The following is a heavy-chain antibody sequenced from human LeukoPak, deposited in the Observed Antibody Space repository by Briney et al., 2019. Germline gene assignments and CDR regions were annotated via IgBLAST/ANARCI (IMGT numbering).Heavy chain of an antibody. D-gene: IGHD6-13*01. CDR3: AKTLTGHSSSLYYYYYMDV. V-gene: IGHV3-66*01. Sequence: PGGSLRLSCAASGFTFSSYWMSWVRQAPGKGLEWVSVIYSGGSTYYADSVKGRFTISRDNSKNTLYLQMNSLRAEDTAVYYCAKTLTGHSSSLYYYYYMDVWGKGTTVTISS. CDR1: GFTFSSYW. J-gene: IGHJ6*03. CDR2: IYSGGST.